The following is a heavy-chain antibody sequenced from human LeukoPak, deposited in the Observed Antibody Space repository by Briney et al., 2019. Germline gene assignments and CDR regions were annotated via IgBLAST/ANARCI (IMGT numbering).Heavy chain of an antibody. CDR2: ISYDGSNK. J-gene: IGHJ4*02. V-gene: IGHV3-30-3*01. D-gene: IGHD1-26*01. CDR3: ASPSGSYSFGY. CDR1: GFTFSSYA. Sequence: GGSLRLSCAASGFTFSSYAMHWVRQAPGKGLEWVAVISYDGSNKYYADSVKGRFTISRDNSKNTLYLQMNSLRAEDTAVYYCASPSGSYSFGYWGQGTLVTVSS.